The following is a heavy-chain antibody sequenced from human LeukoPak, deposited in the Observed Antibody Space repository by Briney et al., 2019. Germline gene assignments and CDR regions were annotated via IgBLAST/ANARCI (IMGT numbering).Heavy chain of an antibody. J-gene: IGHJ4*02. Sequence: PGGSLRLSCAASGFTFSSYSMNWVRQAPGEGLEWVSSISSSSSYIYYADSVKGRFTISRDNAKNSLYLQMNSLRAEDTAVYYCARARDYYGSGSYYNHDYWGQGTLVTVSS. CDR1: GFTFSSYS. CDR3: ARARDYYGSGSYYNHDY. CDR2: ISSSSSYI. D-gene: IGHD3-10*01. V-gene: IGHV3-21*01.